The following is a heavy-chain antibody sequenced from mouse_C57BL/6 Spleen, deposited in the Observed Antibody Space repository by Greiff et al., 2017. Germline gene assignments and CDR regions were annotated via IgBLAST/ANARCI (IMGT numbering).Heavy chain of an antibody. V-gene: IGHV5-17*01. CDR1: GFTFSDYG. Sequence: DVKLVESGGGLVKPGGSLKLSCAASGFTFSDYGMHWVRQAPEKGLEWVAYISSGSSTIYYADTVKGRFTISRDNAKNTLFLQMTSLRSEDTAMYYCAKAYYSISWFAYWGQGTLVTVSA. D-gene: IGHD2-10*01. CDR3: AKAYYSISWFAY. J-gene: IGHJ3*01. CDR2: ISSGSSTI.